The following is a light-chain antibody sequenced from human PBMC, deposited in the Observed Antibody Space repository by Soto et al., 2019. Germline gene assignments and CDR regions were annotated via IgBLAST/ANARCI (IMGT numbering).Light chain of an antibody. CDR2: GVS. CDR1: QSVSSN. CDR3: QQYATSPYT. J-gene: IGKJ2*01. Sequence: EIVMTQSPATLSVSPGERATLSCRASQSVSSNLAWYQQKPGQAPRLLIYGVSSRATGIPDRFSGSGSGADFTLTISRLEPEDFAVYFCQQYATSPYTFGQGTKLEIK. V-gene: IGKV3-20*01.